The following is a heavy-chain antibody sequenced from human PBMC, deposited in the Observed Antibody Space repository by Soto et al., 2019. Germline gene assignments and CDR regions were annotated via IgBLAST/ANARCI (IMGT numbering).Heavy chain of an antibody. CDR2: INSDGST. CDR3: ARGLYREYGHDS. Sequence: EVQLVESGGGLVQPGGSLRLSCAASGFTFGNFWMHWVRHAPGKGLVWVSRINSDGSTSYADFVKGRLTISRDNAKNTVYLKMNSLRAEDTAVYYCARGLYREYGHDSWGQGALVTVSS. D-gene: IGHD3-10*01. V-gene: IGHV3-74*01. J-gene: IGHJ5*01. CDR1: GFTFGNFW.